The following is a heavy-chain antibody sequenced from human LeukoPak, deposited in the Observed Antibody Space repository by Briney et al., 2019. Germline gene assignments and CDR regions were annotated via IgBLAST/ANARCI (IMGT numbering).Heavy chain of an antibody. V-gene: IGHV4-39*07. CDR3: ARKEARRDGYNAVGAFDI. CDR1: GGSISSSSYY. D-gene: IGHD5-24*01. CDR2: IYYSGNT. Sequence: PSETLSLTCTVSGGSISSSSYYWDWIRQPPGKGLEWIGCIYYSGNTYYNPSFKSRVTISVDTSKNQFSLKLSSVTAADTAVYYCARKEARRDGYNAVGAFDIWGQGTMVTVSS. J-gene: IGHJ3*02.